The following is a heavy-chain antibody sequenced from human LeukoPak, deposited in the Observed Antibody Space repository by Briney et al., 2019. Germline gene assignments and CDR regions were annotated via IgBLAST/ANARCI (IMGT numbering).Heavy chain of an antibody. V-gene: IGHV3-7*01. CDR1: GFTFSSYW. CDR3: AKLPQGGYCSSTSCPRGGDAFDI. J-gene: IGHJ3*02. CDR2: IKQDGSEK. D-gene: IGHD2-2*01. Sequence: GGSLRLSCAASGFTFSSYWMSWVRQAPGKGLEWVANIKQDGSEKYYADSVKGRFTISRDNSKNTLYLQMNSLRAEDTAVYYCAKLPQGGYCSSTSCPRGGDAFDIWGQGTMVTVSS.